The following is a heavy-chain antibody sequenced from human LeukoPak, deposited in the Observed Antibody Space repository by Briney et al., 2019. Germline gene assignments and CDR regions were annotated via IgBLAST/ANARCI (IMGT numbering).Heavy chain of an antibody. CDR2: ISPNSGAT. Sequence: ASVKVSCKASGYTFTDYYVHWVRLVPGQGLKWMGRISPNSGATNYAEKFRGRVTMARDTSINTVYMEMSSLRSDDTAVYYCARDLWGWGSDYLDYWGQGTLVTVSS. D-gene: IGHD4/OR15-4a*01. CDR1: GYTFTDYY. J-gene: IGHJ4*02. CDR3: ARDLWGWGSDYLDY. V-gene: IGHV1-2*06.